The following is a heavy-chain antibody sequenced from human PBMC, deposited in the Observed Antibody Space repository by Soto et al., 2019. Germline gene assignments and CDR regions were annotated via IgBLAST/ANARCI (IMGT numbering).Heavy chain of an antibody. CDR3: ARQIYDSDTGPNFQYYFDS. Sequence: EAVKISCKGCGCSVSGWWRTLVLQNAGKFLELMGRIDPSDSQTYYSPSFRGHVTISVTKSITTVFLQWSSLRASDTAMYYCARQIYDSDTGPNFQYYFDSWGQGTPVTVSS. J-gene: IGHJ4*02. CDR2: IDPSDSQT. CDR1: GCSVSGWW. D-gene: IGHD3-22*01. V-gene: IGHV5-10-1*01.